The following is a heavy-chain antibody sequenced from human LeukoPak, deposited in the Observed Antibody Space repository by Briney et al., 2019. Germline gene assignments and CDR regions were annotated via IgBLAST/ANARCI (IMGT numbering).Heavy chain of an antibody. D-gene: IGHD3-22*01. J-gene: IGHJ4*02. Sequence: PGGSLSLSCAASGFTFSSYDMHWVRQATGKCLEWDSAIGTAGDTYYPGSVKGRFTISRENAKNSLYLQMNSLRAGDTAVYYCARGRYDSSGYCFDYWGQGTLVTVSS. V-gene: IGHV3-13*01. CDR3: ARGRYDSSGYCFDY. CDR1: GFTFSSYD. CDR2: IGTAGDT.